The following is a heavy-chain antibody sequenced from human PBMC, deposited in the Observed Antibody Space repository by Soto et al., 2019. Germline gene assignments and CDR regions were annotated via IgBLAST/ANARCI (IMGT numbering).Heavy chain of an antibody. CDR3: ARDVDTSMSAPLDY. Sequence: QVQLVQSGAEVKKPGASVRVSCKASGDTFTAYAMDWVRQTPGQRVECVGWINVGTGDTEYSQQFQGRVNITRDTSARTLYMELSSLRSEDTAVYYCARDVDTSMSAPLDYWGQGSLVTVSS. CDR1: GDTFTAYA. D-gene: IGHD3-3*01. J-gene: IGHJ4*02. CDR2: INVGTGDT. V-gene: IGHV1-3*01.